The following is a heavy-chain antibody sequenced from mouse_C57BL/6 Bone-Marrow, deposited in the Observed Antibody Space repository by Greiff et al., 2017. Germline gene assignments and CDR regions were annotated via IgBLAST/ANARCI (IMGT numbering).Heavy chain of an antibody. Sequence: QVQLQQPGAELVKPGASVKMSCKASGYTFTSYWITWVKQRPGQGLEWIGDIYPGSGSTNYNEKFKSKATLTADTSSSTASMQLSSLTSEDSAVYYCAGDCPYYFDYWGQGTTLTVSS. CDR1: GYTFTSYW. J-gene: IGHJ2*01. CDR2: IYPGSGST. CDR3: AGDCPYYFDY. V-gene: IGHV1-55*01.